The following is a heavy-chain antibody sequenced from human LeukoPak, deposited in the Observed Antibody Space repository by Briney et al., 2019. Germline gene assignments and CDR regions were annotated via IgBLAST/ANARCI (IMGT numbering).Heavy chain of an antibody. J-gene: IGHJ4*02. D-gene: IGHD2-2*01. Sequence: PSGTLSLTCTVSGGSISSYYWSWIRQPAGKGLEWIGRIYTSGRTNYNPSLKSRVTMSVDTSKNQFSLKLKSVTAADTAVYYCARRFSTGPFDYWGQGILVTVSS. CDR2: IYTSGRT. CDR1: GGSISSYY. CDR3: ARRFSTGPFDY. V-gene: IGHV4-4*07.